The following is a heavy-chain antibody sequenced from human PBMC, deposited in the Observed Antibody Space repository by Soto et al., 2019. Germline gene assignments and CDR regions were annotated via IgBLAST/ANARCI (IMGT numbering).Heavy chain of an antibody. J-gene: IGHJ6*02. CDR2: IKEDGSEK. V-gene: IGHV3-7*01. D-gene: IGHD3-22*01. Sequence: PGGSLRLSCAASGSTFSIYWMTWARQAPGKGLEWVANIKEDGSEKYYVDSVKGRFTISRDNAKNSLYLRMNSLRVEDTAVYYCARASHWSSGYYHYYYAMDVWGQGTTVTVSS. CDR3: ARASHWSSGYYHYYYAMDV. CDR1: GSTFSIYW.